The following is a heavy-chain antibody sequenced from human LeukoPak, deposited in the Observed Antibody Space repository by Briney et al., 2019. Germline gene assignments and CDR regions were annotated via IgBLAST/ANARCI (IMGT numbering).Heavy chain of an antibody. V-gene: IGHV1-18*01. D-gene: IGHD1-26*01. CDR1: GYTFTSYG. CDR2: ISAYNDNT. Sequence: VASVKVSCKASGYTFTSYGISWVPQAPGQGLEWMGWISAYNDNTNYAQKLQGRVTMTTDTSTSTAYMELRSLRSDDTAVYYCARDGGRTIGFRPYYFDYWGQGTLVTVSS. CDR3: ARDGGRTIGFRPYYFDY. J-gene: IGHJ4*02.